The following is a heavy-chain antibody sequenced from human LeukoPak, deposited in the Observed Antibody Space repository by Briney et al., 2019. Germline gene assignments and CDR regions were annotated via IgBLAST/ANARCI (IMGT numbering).Heavy chain of an antibody. CDR1: GASISSGSYY. V-gene: IGHV4-39*07. D-gene: IGHD4-17*01. CDR2: IYYSGST. Sequence: PSETLSLTCTVSGASISSGSYYWGWIRQPPEKGLEWIGSIYYSGSTYYNPSLKSRVTISVDTSKNQFSLKLSSVTAADTAVYYCARDFTTTVTFDIWGQGTMVTVSS. J-gene: IGHJ3*02. CDR3: ARDFTTTVTFDI.